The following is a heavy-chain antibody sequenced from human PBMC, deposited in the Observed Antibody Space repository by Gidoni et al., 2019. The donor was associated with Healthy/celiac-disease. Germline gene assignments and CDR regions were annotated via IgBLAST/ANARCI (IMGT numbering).Heavy chain of an antibody. D-gene: IGHD1-26*01. V-gene: IGHV1-46*01. CDR2: INPSGGST. CDR1: GYTFTSYY. J-gene: IGHJ3*02. CDR3: ARDHQRGSYLGRAGAFDI. Sequence: QVQLVQSGAEVKKPGASVKVSCMASGYTFTSYYMHWVRQAPGQGLEWMGMINPSGGSTSYAQKFQGRVTMTRDTSTSTVYMELSSLRSEDTAVYYCARDHQRGSYLGRAGAFDIWGQGTMVTVSS.